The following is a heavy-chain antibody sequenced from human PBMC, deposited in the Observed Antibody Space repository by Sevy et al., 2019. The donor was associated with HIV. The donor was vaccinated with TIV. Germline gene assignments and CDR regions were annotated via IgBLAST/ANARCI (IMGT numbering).Heavy chain of an antibody. CDR2: ISYDGINK. CDR3: ALERLSSDVAEYFQN. J-gene: IGHJ1*01. CDR1: GFTFSSYS. D-gene: IGHD1-1*01. V-gene: IGHV3-30-3*01. Sequence: LSLTCATSGFTFSSYSMHWVRQAPGKGLEWVATISYDGINKHYADSVKGRFTISRDNFKNSLSLQMNSLRAEDTAVHFCALERLSSDVAEYFQNWGQGTLVTVSS.